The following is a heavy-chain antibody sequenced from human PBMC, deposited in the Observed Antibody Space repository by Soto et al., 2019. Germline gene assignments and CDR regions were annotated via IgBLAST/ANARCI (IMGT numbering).Heavy chain of an antibody. D-gene: IGHD2-8*01. V-gene: IGHV3-30-3*01. CDR1: GFSFRRYA. J-gene: IGHJ4*02. CDR2: ISRDGSSI. Sequence: GGSLRLSCSASGFSFRRYAMHWVRQAPGEGLEWVAVISRDGSSIYYGDSVKGRFTVSRDNSNNTLFLSMTSLRPDDTAVFYCARSRNGAVADSINFWGQGTLVTVS. CDR3: ARSRNGAVADSINF.